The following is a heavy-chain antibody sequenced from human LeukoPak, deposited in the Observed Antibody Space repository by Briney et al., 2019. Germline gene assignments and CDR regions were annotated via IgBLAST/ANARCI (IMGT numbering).Heavy chain of an antibody. J-gene: IGHJ4*02. D-gene: IGHD1-1*01. Sequence: ASVKVSCKASGHKFTDYYLHWVRQAPGQGLEWMGWIHPGTGDPNYAQKFQGRVTVTRDTSISNVYMELIRLRSDDTAVYYCASYAAGYNWLKVWGQGTLVTVSS. CDR2: IHPGTGDP. CDR3: ASYAAGYNWLKV. V-gene: IGHV1-2*02. CDR1: GHKFTDYY.